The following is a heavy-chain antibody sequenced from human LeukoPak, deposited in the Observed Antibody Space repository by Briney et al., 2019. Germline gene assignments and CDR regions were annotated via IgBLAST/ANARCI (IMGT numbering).Heavy chain of an antibody. CDR3: AKDRPIFKD. V-gene: IGHV3-23*01. J-gene: IGHJ4*02. CDR2: ISGSGGAT. Sequence: GGFLRLSCAASGFTFSSSVMSWVRLAPGRGLEWVSTISGSGGATYYADSVKGRFTISSDNSKNTLYLQMNSLRAEDTAVYYCAKDRPIFKDWGQGTQVTVSS. CDR1: GFTFSSSV.